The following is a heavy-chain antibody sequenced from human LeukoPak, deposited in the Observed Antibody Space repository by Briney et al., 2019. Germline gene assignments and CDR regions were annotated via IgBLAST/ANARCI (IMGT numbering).Heavy chain of an antibody. V-gene: IGHV1-46*01. CDR2: INPSGGST. CDR1: GYTFTSYY. J-gene: IGHJ6*02. D-gene: IGHD3-10*01. Sequence: ASVKVSCKASGYTFTSYYIHWVRQAPGQGLEWMGIINPSGGSTSYAQKFQGRVTMTRNTSISTAYMELSSLRSEDTAVYYCARGFGSMVRGEYGMNVWGQGTTVTVSS. CDR3: ARGFGSMVRGEYGMNV.